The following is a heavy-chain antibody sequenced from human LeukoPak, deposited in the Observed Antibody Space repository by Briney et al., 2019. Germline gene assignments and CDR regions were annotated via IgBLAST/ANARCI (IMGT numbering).Heavy chain of an antibody. D-gene: IGHD1-14*01. V-gene: IGHV3-30-3*01. CDR2: ISYDGSNK. Sequence: PGGSLLLTCSASAFNFSSYVMNCVRQPPAKGLEWGAVISYDGSNKYYADSVKGRFTISRDNSKNTLYLQMNSLRTEDTAVYYCARMTGGLDSWGQGTLVTVSS. CDR3: ARMTGGLDS. J-gene: IGHJ4*02. CDR1: AFNFSSYV.